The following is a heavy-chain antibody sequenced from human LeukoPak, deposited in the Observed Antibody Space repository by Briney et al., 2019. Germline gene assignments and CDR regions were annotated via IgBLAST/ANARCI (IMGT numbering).Heavy chain of an antibody. J-gene: IGHJ4*02. CDR2: INPSGGST. V-gene: IGHV1-46*01. Sequence: ASVKVSCKASGYTFTCYYMHWVRQAPGQRLEWMGIINPSGGSTSYAQKFQGRVTMTRDTSTSTVYMELSSLRSEDTAVYYCARAIAVAGIDYWGQGTLVTVSS. CDR1: GYTFTCYY. D-gene: IGHD6-19*01. CDR3: ARAIAVAGIDY.